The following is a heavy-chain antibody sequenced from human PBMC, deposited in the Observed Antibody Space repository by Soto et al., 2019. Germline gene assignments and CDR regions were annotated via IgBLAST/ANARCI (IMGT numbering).Heavy chain of an antibody. D-gene: IGHD4-17*01. J-gene: IGHJ5*02. CDR3: ARSYTVTTSNWFDP. V-gene: IGHV4-34*01. CDR2: INHSGST. CDR1: GGSFSGYY. Sequence: QVQLQQWGAGLLKPSETLSLTCAVYGGSFSGYYWSWVRQPPGKGLEWMGEINHSGSTNYNPSLKSRVTIPVDASKNQFSLKLSSVTAADTAVYYCARSYTVTTSNWFDPWGQGTLVTVSS.